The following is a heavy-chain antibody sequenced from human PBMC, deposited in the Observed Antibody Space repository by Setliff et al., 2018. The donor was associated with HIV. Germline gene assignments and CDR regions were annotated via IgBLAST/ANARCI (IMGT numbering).Heavy chain of an antibody. Sequence: ETLSLTCTVSGYSISSGYYWGWIRQPPGKGLEWIGSIYYSGRTYYNPSLKSRVTISVDTSENQFSLKLSSVTAADTAVYYCARVGWDYYDSSGVGEFDYWGQGTLVTVSS. J-gene: IGHJ4*02. CDR2: IYYSGRT. CDR1: GYSISSGYY. CDR3: ARVGWDYYDSSGVGEFDY. D-gene: IGHD3-22*01. V-gene: IGHV4-38-2*02.